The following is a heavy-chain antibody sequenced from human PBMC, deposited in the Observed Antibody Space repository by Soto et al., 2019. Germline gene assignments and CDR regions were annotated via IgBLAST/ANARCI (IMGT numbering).Heavy chain of an antibody. CDR3: ARGMTTVPTLDY. J-gene: IGHJ4*02. D-gene: IGHD4-17*01. CDR1: GGSISSGGYS. V-gene: IGHV4-30-2*01. Sequence: QLQLQESGSGLVKPSQTLSLTCAVSGGSISSGGYSWSWIRQPPGKGLEWIGYIYHSGSTYYNPSLKSRFTTSLDRSKKQFSLKLSSVTAAETAVYYCARGMTTVPTLDYWGQGTLVTVSS. CDR2: IYHSGST.